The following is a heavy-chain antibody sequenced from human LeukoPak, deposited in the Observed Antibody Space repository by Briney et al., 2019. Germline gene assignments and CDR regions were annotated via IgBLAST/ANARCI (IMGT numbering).Heavy chain of an antibody. V-gene: IGHV3-21*01. CDR3: ASPRDYGSGFDF. J-gene: IGHJ4*02. CDR1: GFTFSRHS. CDR2: ISSSSIYI. Sequence: PGGSLRLSCAASGFTFSRHSMNWVRQAPGKGLEWVSSISSSSIYIYYADPVKGRFTISRDNAKNSLYLQMNSLRAEDTAVYYCASPRDYGSGFDFWGQGTLVTVSS. D-gene: IGHD3-10*01.